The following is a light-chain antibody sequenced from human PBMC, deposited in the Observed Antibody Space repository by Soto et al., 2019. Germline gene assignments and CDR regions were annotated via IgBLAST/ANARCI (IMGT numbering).Light chain of an antibody. J-gene: IGLJ1*01. CDR2: LNSDGSH. Sequence: QPVLTQSPSASASLGASVKLTCTLSSGHSSYAIAWHQQQPEKGPRYLMKLNSDGSHSKGDGIPDRFSGSSSGAESYLTISGLQSEDEADYYCQTWGTGIHYVFGTGTKVTVL. CDR1: SGHSSYA. CDR3: QTWGTGIHYV. V-gene: IGLV4-69*01.